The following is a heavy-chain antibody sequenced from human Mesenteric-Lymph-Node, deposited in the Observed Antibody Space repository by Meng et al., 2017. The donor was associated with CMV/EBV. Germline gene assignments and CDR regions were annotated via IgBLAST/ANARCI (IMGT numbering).Heavy chain of an antibody. V-gene: IGHV3-48*04. CDR2: IDSAGDTI. Sequence: GESLKISCATSGFTFSRYSVNWVRQAPGKGLEWIAYIDSAGDTIYYAASVKGRFTISRDNAENSLYLQMNSLRVDDTAVYFCARDSSPTTLFYYGMDVWGQGTTVTVSS. CDR3: ARDSSPTTLFYYGMDV. J-gene: IGHJ6*02. CDR1: GFTFSRYS. D-gene: IGHD6-13*01.